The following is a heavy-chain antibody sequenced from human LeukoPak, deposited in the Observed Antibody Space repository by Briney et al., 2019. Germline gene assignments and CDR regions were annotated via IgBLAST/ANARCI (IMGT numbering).Heavy chain of an antibody. J-gene: IGHJ6*02. CDR2: IIPIFGTA. CDR3: ARPSGGYCSSTSCYRYYGMDV. D-gene: IGHD2-2*01. V-gene: IGHV1-69*13. CDR1: GGTFSSYA. Sequence: ASVKVSCKASGGTFSSYAISWVRQAPGQGLEWMGGIIPIFGTANYAQKFQGRVTITADGSTSTAYMELSSLRSEDTAVYYCARPSGGYCSSTSCYRYYGMDVWGQGTTVTVSS.